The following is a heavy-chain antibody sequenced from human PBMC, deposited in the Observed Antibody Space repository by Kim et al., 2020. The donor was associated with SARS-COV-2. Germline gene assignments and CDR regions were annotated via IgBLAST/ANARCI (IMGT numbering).Heavy chain of an antibody. CDR2: INSDGSST. CDR1: GFTFSSYW. D-gene: IGHD2-15*01. V-gene: IGHV3-74*01. CDR3: ARAGPGREVVAEEDAFDI. J-gene: IGHJ3*02. Sequence: GGSLRLSCAASGFTFSSYWMHWVRQAPGKGLVWVSRINSDGSSTSYADSVKGRFTISRDNAKNTLYLQMNSLRAEDTAVYYCARAGPGREVVAEEDAFDIWGQGTMVTVSS.